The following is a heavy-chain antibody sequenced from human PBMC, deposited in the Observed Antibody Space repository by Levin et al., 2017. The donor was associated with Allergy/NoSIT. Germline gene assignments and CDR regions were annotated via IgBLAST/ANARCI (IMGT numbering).Heavy chain of an antibody. Sequence: GGSLRLSCAASGFTVSSNYMSWVRQAPGKGLEWVSVIYSGGTTFYTDSVKGRFTISSDNSKNTLYLQMNSLRAEDTAVYYCARLGGSYGSDYWGQGTLVTVSS. CDR2: IYSGGTT. D-gene: IGHD1-26*01. CDR1: GFTVSSNY. V-gene: IGHV3-53*01. J-gene: IGHJ4*02. CDR3: ARLGGSYGSDY.